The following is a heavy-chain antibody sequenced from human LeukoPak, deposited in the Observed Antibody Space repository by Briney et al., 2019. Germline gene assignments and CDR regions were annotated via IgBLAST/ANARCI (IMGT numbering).Heavy chain of an antibody. CDR2: IPYDGSKK. Sequence: GGSLRLSCAASGFTFSTYGMHWVRQAPGKGLEWVAVIPYDGSKKFYADSVKGRFTISRDNSKNTLYLQMNSLRAEDTAVYYCAKDRFEGSARYGPFDYWGQGTLVTVSS. D-gene: IGHD6-19*01. CDR1: GFTFSTYG. CDR3: AKDRFEGSARYGPFDY. V-gene: IGHV3-30*18. J-gene: IGHJ4*02.